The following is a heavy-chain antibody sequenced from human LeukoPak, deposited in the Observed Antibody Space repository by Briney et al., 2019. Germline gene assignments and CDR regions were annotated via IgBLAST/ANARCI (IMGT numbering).Heavy chain of an antibody. CDR1: GGSFNEYY. V-gene: IGHV4-34*01. CDR2: IQQSGRT. Sequence: SETLSLTCGVYGGSFNEYYWSWIRQSPGKGLEWIGEIQQSGRTHDNPTLKSRVTLSIDTSKLQFSLNLTAVTAADTAVYFCARGSRRGPMYNYWGQGTPVIVSS. J-gene: IGHJ4*02. D-gene: IGHD1-14*01. CDR3: ARGSRRGPMYNY.